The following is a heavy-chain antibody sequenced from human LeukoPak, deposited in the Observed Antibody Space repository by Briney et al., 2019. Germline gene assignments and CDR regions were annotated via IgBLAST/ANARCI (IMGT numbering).Heavy chain of an antibody. J-gene: IGHJ4*02. CDR2: INSDGSSA. V-gene: IGHV3-74*01. CDR1: GFTFNNYW. Sequence: GGSLRLSCAASGFTFNNYWMHWVRQAPGKGLVWVSGINSDGSSATYADSVKGRFTISRDNAKNTLYLEMNNLRAEDMAVYYCAIGVVITTAFDNWGQGTLVTVSS. CDR3: AIGVVITTAFDN. D-gene: IGHD3-22*01.